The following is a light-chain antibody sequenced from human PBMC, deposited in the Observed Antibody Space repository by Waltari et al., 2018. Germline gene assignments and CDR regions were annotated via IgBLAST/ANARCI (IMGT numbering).Light chain of an antibody. CDR3: CSYAGSYTFV. CDR1: SSDGGNYNF. V-gene: IGLV2-11*01. CDR2: DVV. Sequence: QSALTQPPSVSGSPGQSVTISCSGTSSDGGNYNFVSWYQQHPGNAPKLLIYDVVKRPAGVPDRFSGSKSGNTASLTISGLQTEDEADYYCCSYAGSYTFVFGGGTQLTVL. J-gene: IGLJ7*01.